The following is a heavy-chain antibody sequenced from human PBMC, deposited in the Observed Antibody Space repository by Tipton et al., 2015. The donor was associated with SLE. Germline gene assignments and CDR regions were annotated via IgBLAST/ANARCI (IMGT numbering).Heavy chain of an antibody. J-gene: IGHJ2*01. CDR3: ARLSGDSTWYVDL. CDR2: IYHNGST. Sequence: TLSLTCIVSGYSINSGYYWGWIRQPPGKGLEWIGIIYHNGSTSYIPSLKSRVTISVDTSKNQFSLSQSSVTAVDTAVYFCARLSGDSTWYVDLWGRGTLVTGSS. CDR1: GYSINSGYY. V-gene: IGHV4-38-2*02. D-gene: IGHD7-27*01.